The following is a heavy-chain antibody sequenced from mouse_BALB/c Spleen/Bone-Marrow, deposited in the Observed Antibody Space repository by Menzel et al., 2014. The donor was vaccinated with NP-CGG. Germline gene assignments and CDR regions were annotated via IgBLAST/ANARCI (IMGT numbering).Heavy chain of an antibody. CDR2: ISYDGSN. J-gene: IGHJ2*01. Sequence: EVKLQESGPGLVKPSQSLSLTCSVTGYSITSGYYWNWIRQFPGNKLEWMGYISYDGSNNYNPSLKNRISITRDTSKNQFFLKLNSVTTEDTAIYYCARGNYVDYWGQGTTLTVSS. CDR3: ARGNYVDY. V-gene: IGHV3-6*02. CDR1: GYSITSGYY.